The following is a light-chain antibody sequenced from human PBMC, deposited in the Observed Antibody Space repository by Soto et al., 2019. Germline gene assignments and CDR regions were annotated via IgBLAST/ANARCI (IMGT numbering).Light chain of an antibody. CDR1: SSNIGAGYD. Sequence: QSVLTQPPSVSWAPVQRVTIACTGSSSNIGAGYDVHWYQQLPGTAPKLLIYGNSNRPSGVPDRVSGSKSGTSASLAITGLQGEDGADNYCQSYDSSRSGYVFGTGTKLTVL. CDR3: QSYDSSRSGYV. CDR2: GNS. J-gene: IGLJ1*01. V-gene: IGLV1-40*01.